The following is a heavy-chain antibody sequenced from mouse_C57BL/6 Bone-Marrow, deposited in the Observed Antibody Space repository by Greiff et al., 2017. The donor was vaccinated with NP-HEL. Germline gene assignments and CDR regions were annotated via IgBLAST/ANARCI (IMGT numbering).Heavy chain of an antibody. CDR3: ARDRDYGSSYGFAY. J-gene: IGHJ3*01. Sequence: DVMLVESGGGLVKPGGSLKLSCAASGFTFSSYAMSWVRQTPEKRLEWVATISDGGSYTYYPDNVKGRFTISRDNAKNNLYLQMSHLKSEDTAMYYCARDRDYGSSYGFAYWGQGTLVTVSA. CDR2: ISDGGSYT. CDR1: GFTFSSYA. D-gene: IGHD1-1*01. V-gene: IGHV5-4*01.